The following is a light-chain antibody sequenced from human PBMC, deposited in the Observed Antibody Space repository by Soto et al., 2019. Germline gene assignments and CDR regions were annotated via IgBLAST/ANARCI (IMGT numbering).Light chain of an antibody. CDR3: QKYDSAPWT. J-gene: IGKJ1*01. V-gene: IGKV1-27*01. CDR1: QGISNY. CDR2: AAS. Sequence: DIQMTQSPSSLSASVRDRVTITCRASQGISNYLAWYQQKPGKDPKLLIYAASTLQSGGPSRFSSSGSGTDFTLTISSLQPEDVATYYCQKYDSAPWTFGQGTKVEIK.